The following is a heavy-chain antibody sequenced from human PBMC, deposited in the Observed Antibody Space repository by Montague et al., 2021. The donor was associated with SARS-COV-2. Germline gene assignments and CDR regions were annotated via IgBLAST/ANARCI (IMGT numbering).Heavy chain of an antibody. D-gene: IGHD3-10*01. CDR2: IYYSGST. J-gene: IGHJ6*02. CDR3: ARQLRVRRTWQVGDYNDNGMDV. CDR1: GGSISNYH. V-gene: IGHV4-59*08. Sequence: SETLSLTCTVSGGSISNYHWNWIRQPPGKGLEWIAYIYYSGSTNYNPSLQSRVTISVDTSRNQFSLRLTSVTAADTAVYYCARQLRVRRTWQVGDYNDNGMDVWGQGTTVSVSS.